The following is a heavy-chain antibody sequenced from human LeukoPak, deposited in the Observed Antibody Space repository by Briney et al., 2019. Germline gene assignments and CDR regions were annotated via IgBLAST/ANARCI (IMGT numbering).Heavy chain of an antibody. Sequence: GGSLRLSCAASGFTFNTYAMNWVRQAPGKGLEWVSVITGNAGLIAYAVSVRGRFTISRDNSKNMLYLQMNSLTAEDTAVYCCAKDRTPDGYYSIDYWGQGTPVTVSS. CDR1: GFTFNTYA. CDR2: ITGNAGLI. D-gene: IGHD3-22*01. V-gene: IGHV3-23*01. J-gene: IGHJ4*02. CDR3: AKDRTPDGYYSIDY.